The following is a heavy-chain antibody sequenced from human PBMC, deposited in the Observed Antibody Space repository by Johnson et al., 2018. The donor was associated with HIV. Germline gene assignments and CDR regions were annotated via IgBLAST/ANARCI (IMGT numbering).Heavy chain of an antibody. D-gene: IGHD1-7*01. Sequence: VQLVESGGGLVQPGGSLRLSCAASGFTVSSNYMSWVRQAPGKGLAWVSVIYSGGSTYYADSVKGRFTISRDNSKNTRNLQMNSLRAEDTDVYYCARGISIWNYFDDNALGIWGQGTMVTVSS. CDR1: GFTVSSNY. CDR2: IYSGGST. V-gene: IGHV3-66*01. J-gene: IGHJ3*02. CDR3: ARGISIWNYFDDNALGI.